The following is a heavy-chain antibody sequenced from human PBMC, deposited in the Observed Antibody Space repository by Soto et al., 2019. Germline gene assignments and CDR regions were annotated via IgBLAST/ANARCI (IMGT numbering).Heavy chain of an antibody. Sequence: PGGSLRLSCAVPKFTFGDYWMSWVRHAPGKGLEWVSNMKQDGSDRNYADSVKGRFTISRDNAGNSMYLQMNSLRAEDTAVYYCASLSYGQLRYFDNWGQGALVTVSS. D-gene: IGHD3-16*02. V-gene: IGHV3-7*01. J-gene: IGHJ4*02. CDR2: MKQDGSDR. CDR3: ASLSYGQLRYFDN. CDR1: KFTFGDYW.